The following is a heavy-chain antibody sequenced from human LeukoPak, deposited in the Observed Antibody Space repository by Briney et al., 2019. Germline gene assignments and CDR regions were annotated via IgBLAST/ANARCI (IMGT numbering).Heavy chain of an antibody. Sequence: GESLKISCKGSGYSFTSYWIGWVRQMPGKGLEWMGIIYPGDSDTRYSPSFQGQVTISADKSISTAYLQWSSLKASDTAMYYCARHVIRGYSYGYFDYWGQGTLVTVSS. CDR2: IYPGDSDT. CDR3: ARHVIRGYSYGYFDY. J-gene: IGHJ4*02. D-gene: IGHD5-18*01. CDR1: GYSFTSYW. V-gene: IGHV5-51*01.